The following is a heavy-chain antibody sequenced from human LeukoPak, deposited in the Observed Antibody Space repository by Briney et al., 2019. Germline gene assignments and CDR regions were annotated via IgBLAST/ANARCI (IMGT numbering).Heavy chain of an antibody. D-gene: IGHD2/OR15-2a*01. CDR3: AKAFSGSLFDY. Sequence: KAGGSLRLSCAASGFTFSSYAMSWVRQAPGKGLEWVSGISGSGGSTYYADSVKGRFTISRDNSKNTLYLQMNSLRAEDTAVYYCAKAFSGSLFDYWGQGTLVTVSS. CDR2: ISGSGGST. CDR1: GFTFSSYA. V-gene: IGHV3-23*01. J-gene: IGHJ4*02.